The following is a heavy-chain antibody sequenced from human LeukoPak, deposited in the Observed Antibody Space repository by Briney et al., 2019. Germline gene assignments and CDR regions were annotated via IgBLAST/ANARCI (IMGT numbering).Heavy chain of an antibody. V-gene: IGHV3-23*01. J-gene: IGHJ1*01. CDR2: ISGSGGGT. CDR1: GLTFSSYA. Sequence: GGSLRLSCAASGLTFSSYAMSWVRQAPGKGLEWVSTISGSGGGTYYADSVKGRFTISRDNSKNTLFLQMNSLRAEDTAVYYCAKGATVVVVTTIQYWGQGTLVTVSS. D-gene: IGHD3-22*01. CDR3: AKGATVVVVTTIQY.